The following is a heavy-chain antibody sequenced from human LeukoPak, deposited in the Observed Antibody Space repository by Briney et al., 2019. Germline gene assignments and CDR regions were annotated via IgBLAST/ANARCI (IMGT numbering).Heavy chain of an antibody. D-gene: IGHD3-10*01. CDR3: ARQHYYNNSRFDS. V-gene: IGHV5-51*01. J-gene: IGHJ4*02. Sequence: KHGESLKISCKGSGYSFTSYWIGWVRQMPGKGLEWMGIIYPEDSDTRYSPSFQGQVSLSADKSSSTAYLQWGSLKASDSAIYYCARQHYYNNSRFDSWGQGTLVTVS. CDR2: IYPEDSDT. CDR1: GYSFTSYW.